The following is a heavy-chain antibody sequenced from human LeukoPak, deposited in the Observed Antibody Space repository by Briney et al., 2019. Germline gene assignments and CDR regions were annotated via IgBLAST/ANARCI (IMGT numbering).Heavy chain of an antibody. CDR2: IKPDGSAK. J-gene: IGHJ4*02. V-gene: IGHV3-7*04. Sequence: PGESLRLSCAASGFTFNRYWMSWVRQAPGKGLEWVGNIKPDGSAKFYVDSVKGRFTISRDNANTSLYLQMNSLRVEDTAVYYCARDPMSGKFDYWGQGTMVTVSS. D-gene: IGHD4-23*01. CDR3: ARDPMSGKFDY. CDR1: GFTFNRYW.